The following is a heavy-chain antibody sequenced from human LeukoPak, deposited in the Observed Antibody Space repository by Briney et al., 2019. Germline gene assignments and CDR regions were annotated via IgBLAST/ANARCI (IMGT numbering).Heavy chain of an antibody. J-gene: IGHJ4*02. Sequence: GGSLRLSCAASGFTFSSYAMSWVRQAPGKGLEWVSVINNSGGSTYYADSVKGRFTISRDNSKNTLYLQMNSLRAEDTDVYYCAKRDSSKGYGGSSGYYFDYWGQGTLVTVSS. CDR2: INNSGGST. D-gene: IGHD3-22*01. V-gene: IGHV3-23*01. CDR1: GFTFSSYA. CDR3: AKRDSSKGYGGSSGYYFDY.